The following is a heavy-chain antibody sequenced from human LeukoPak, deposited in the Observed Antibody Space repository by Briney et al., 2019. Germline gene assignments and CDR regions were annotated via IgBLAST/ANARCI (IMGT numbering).Heavy chain of an antibody. V-gene: IGHV1-2*02. CDR1: GFTFTGHY. CDR2: INPNSGFT. J-gene: IGHJ5*02. D-gene: IGHD2-15*01. Sequence: ASVKVSCKTSGFTFTGHYIHWVRQAPGQGLEYMGWINPNSGFTNYAQKFQGRVTMTRDTSISTAYMDLSSLRSDDTAVYYCARSAYCSGGACYSPNKNFDTWGQGTLVTVSS. CDR3: ARSAYCSGGACYSPNKNFDT.